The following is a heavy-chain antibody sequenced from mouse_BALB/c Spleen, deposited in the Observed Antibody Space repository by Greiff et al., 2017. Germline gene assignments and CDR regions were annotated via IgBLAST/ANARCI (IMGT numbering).Heavy chain of an antibody. D-gene: IGHD2-10*01. CDR3: ARDPYPWYFDV. V-gene: IGHV2-9*02. CDR1: GFSLTSYG. Sequence: VMLVESGPGLVAPSQSLSITCTVSGFSLTSYGVHWVRQPPGKGLEWLGVIWAGGSTNYNSALMSRLSISKDNSKSQVFLKMNSLQTDDTAMYYCARDPYPWYFDVWGAGTTVTVSS. CDR2: IWAGGST. J-gene: IGHJ1*01.